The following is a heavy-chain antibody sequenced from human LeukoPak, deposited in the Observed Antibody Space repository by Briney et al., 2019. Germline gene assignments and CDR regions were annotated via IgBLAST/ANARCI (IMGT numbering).Heavy chain of an antibody. Sequence: RGESLRISRKGGGYSSTGYWIGWVRQMPGKGLEWMGIIYPGDSDTRYSPSFQGQVTISADKSISTAYLQWSSLKASDTAMYYCARHYSAAAGTLFDYWGQGTLVPASS. CDR1: GYSSTGYW. J-gene: IGHJ4*02. CDR3: ARHYSAAAGTLFDY. D-gene: IGHD6-13*01. CDR2: IYPGDSDT. V-gene: IGHV5-51*01.